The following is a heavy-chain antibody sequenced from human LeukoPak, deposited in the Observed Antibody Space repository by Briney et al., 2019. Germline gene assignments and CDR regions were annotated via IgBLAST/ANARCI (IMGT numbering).Heavy chain of an antibody. Sequence: AGGSLRLSCAASGFTVSTYTMSWVRQAPGKGLEWVSSTTTAGRYIYYADSVRGRFTISRDNAKNSLYLQMNTLRAEDTAVYYCARSFDSSGYFQTYYFDYGGQGTLVTVSS. CDR3: ARSFDSSGYFQTYYFDY. V-gene: IGHV3-21*01. D-gene: IGHD3-22*01. CDR2: TTTAGRYI. CDR1: GFTVSTYT. J-gene: IGHJ4*02.